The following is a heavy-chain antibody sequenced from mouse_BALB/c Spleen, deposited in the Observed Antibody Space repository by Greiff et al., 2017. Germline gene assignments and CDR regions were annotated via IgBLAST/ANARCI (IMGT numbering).Heavy chain of an antibody. CDR2: IWAGGST. J-gene: IGHJ1*01. Sequence: VKLMESGPGLVAPSQSLSITCTVSGFSLTSYGVHWVRQPPGKGLEWLGVIWAGGSTNYNSALMSRLSISKDNSKSQVFLKMNSLQTDDTAMYYCAREDGNYYWYFDVWGAGTTVTVSS. CDR3: AREDGNYYWYFDV. CDR1: GFSLTSYG. V-gene: IGHV2-9*02. D-gene: IGHD2-1*01.